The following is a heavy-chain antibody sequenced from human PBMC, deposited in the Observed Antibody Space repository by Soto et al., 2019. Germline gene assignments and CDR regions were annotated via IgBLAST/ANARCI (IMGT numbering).Heavy chain of an antibody. Sequence: SETLSLTCAVYGGSFSGYYWSWIRQPPGKGLEWIGEINHSGSTNYNPSLKSRVTISVDTSKNQFSLKLSSVTAADTAVYYCARHSGYSSNLYYYYGMDVWGQGTTVTV. D-gene: IGHD6-13*01. V-gene: IGHV4-34*01. CDR2: INHSGST. CDR1: GGSFSGYY. CDR3: ARHSGYSSNLYYYYGMDV. J-gene: IGHJ6*02.